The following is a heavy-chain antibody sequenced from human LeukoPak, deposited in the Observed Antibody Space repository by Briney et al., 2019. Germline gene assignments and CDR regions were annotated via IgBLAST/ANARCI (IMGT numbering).Heavy chain of an antibody. V-gene: IGHV3-23*01. J-gene: IGHJ3*02. CDR1: GFTFSSYA. CDR2: ISGNGGST. CDR3: AKRGDYDYVWGSYPWGAFDI. Sequence: GASLRLSCAASGFTFSSYAMSWVRQAPGKGLEWVSAISGNGGSTYYADSVKGRFTISRDNSKNTLYLQMNSLRAEDTAVYYCAKRGDYDYVWGSYPWGAFDIWGQGTMVTVSS. D-gene: IGHD3-16*02.